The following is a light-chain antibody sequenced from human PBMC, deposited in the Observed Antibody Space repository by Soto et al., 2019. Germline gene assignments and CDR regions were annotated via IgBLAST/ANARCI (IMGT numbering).Light chain of an antibody. CDR2: LGS. Sequence: DIVMTQSPLSLPVTPGEPASISCRSSQSLLHSDGYNYLDWYLQKPGQSPRLLIYLGSNRASGVPDRFSGSGSGTDFTLKISRVEAEDVGVYYCLHALEVPVTLGQGTRLEI. CDR3: LHALEVPVT. CDR1: QSLLHSDGYNY. J-gene: IGKJ5*01. V-gene: IGKV2-28*01.